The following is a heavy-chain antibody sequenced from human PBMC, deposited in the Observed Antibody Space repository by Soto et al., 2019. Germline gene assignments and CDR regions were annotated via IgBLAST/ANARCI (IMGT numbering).Heavy chain of an antibody. Sequence: GGSLRLSCAGSGFSFRSHAMSWVRQAPGKGLEWVSAISSGGGYKHYAASVEGRFTISRDDSKATLYLQMNSLRAEDTAMYYCVKYLTTVVTGWGEGFLVTVSS. V-gene: IGHV3-23*01. CDR3: VKYLTTVVTG. D-gene: IGHD4-4*01. CDR1: GFSFRSHA. CDR2: ISSGGGYK. J-gene: IGHJ4*02.